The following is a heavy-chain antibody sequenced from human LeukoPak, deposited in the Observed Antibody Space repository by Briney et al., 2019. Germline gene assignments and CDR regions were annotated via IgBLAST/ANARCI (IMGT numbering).Heavy chain of an antibody. Sequence: ASVRVSCKTSGYSFTDYYMHWVRQAPGQGLEWMGWINPNSGGTSSAQKFQGRVTMTRDTSITTVYMEMSWLTSDDTAIYYCARADRLHGGPYLIGPWGQGTLVTVSS. D-gene: IGHD2-21*01. CDR1: GYSFTDYY. CDR3: ARADRLHGGPYLIGP. V-gene: IGHV1-2*02. J-gene: IGHJ5*02. CDR2: INPNSGGT.